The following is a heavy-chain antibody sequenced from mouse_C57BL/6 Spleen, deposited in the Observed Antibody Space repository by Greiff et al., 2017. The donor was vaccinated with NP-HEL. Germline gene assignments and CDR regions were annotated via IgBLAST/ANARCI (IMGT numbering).Heavy chain of an antibody. Sequence: EVQVVESGGGLVKPGGSLKLSCAASGFTFSDYGMHWVRQAPEKGLEWVAYISSGSSTIYYAATVKGRFPISRDKAKNTLFLQRTSLRAEDTDMYYCGRLGTPFDYWGQGTTLTVSS. J-gene: IGHJ2*01. V-gene: IGHV5-17*01. CDR3: GRLGTPFDY. D-gene: IGHD4-1*01. CDR2: ISSGSSTI. CDR1: GFTFSDYG.